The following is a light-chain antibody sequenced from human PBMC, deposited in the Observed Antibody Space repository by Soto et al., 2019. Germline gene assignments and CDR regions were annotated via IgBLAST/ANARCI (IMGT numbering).Light chain of an antibody. Sequence: EIVMTQSSATLSVSPGERVILSCRASQSIDSDLAWYQQKPGRAPRFLIYDASTRATGIPARFSGSGSGTQFTLTISDLQSEDSALYDCQHYYRWPWTFGQGTKVEIK. V-gene: IGKV3-15*01. J-gene: IGKJ1*01. CDR1: QSIDSD. CDR2: DAS. CDR3: QHYYRWPWT.